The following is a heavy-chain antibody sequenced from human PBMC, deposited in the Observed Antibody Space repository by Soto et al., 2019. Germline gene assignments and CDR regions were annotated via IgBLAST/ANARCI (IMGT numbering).Heavy chain of an antibody. CDR1: GYAFTGNG. CDR2: ISTYNGHI. V-gene: IGHV1-18*01. CDR3: ASGGFTFLGVFRAFVVFEF. Sequence: GASVKVSCKPSGYAFTGNGIGWVRQAPGQGLEWMAWISTYNGHINYAQKLQGRVTLTTDTSTSTAYMELRNLRSDDTAEYNCASGGFTFLGVFRAFVVFEFWGQGKMVT. D-gene: IGHD3-3*01. J-gene: IGHJ3*01.